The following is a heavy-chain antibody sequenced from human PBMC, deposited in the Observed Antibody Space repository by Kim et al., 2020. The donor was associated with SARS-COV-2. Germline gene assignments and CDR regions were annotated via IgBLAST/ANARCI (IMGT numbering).Heavy chain of an antibody. CDR3: ARGSVGGWYNNNWFDP. D-gene: IGHD6-19*01. V-gene: IGHV4-39*01. CDR2: IYYSGST. CDR1: GGSISSSSYY. Sequence: SETLSLTCTVSGGSISSSSYYWGWIRQPPGKGLEWIGSIYYSGSTYYNPYLKSRVTISVDTSKNQFSLKLSSVTAADTAVYYCARGSVGGWYNNNWFDPWGQGTLVTVSS. J-gene: IGHJ5*02.